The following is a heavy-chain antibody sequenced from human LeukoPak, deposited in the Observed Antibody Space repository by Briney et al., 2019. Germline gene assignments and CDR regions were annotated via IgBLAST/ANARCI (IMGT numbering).Heavy chain of an antibody. J-gene: IGHJ4*02. CDR1: GFTFSNYW. CDR3: ARDVQARPGY. D-gene: IGHD5-12*01. V-gene: IGHV3-74*01. CDR2: INGDGSST. Sequence: GGSLRLSCAASGFTFSNYWMHWVRQAPGKGLVWVSRINGDGSSTTYADSVKGRFTISRDNAKNTLYLQMNSLRAEDTAVYYCARDVQARPGYWGQGSLVTVSS.